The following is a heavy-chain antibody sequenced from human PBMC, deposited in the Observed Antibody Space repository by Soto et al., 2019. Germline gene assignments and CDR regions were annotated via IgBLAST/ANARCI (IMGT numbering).Heavy chain of an antibody. D-gene: IGHD3-22*01. J-gene: IGHJ5*02. CDR3: ARDSSGYYYWFDP. CDR2: INPSGGST. CDR1: GYTFTSYY. V-gene: IGHV1-46*01. Sequence: ASVKVSCKASGYTFTSYYMHWVRQAPGQGLEWMGIINPSGGSTSYAQKFQGRVTMTRDTSTSTVYMELRSLRSDDTAVYYCARDSSGYYYWFDPWGQGTLVTVSS.